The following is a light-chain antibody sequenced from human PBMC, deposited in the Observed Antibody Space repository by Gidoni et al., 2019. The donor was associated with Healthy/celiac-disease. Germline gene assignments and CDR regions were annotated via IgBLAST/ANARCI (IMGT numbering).Light chain of an antibody. J-gene: IGKJ1*01. CDR2: GAS. V-gene: IGKV3-20*01. CDR1: QSVSSSY. Sequence: IVLTQSSGTLSLSPGERATLSCRASQSVSSSYLAWYQQKPGQAPRLLIYGASSRATGIPDRFSGSVSGTDFTLTISRLEPEDFAVYYCQQYGSSRTFGQGTKVEIK. CDR3: QQYGSSRT.